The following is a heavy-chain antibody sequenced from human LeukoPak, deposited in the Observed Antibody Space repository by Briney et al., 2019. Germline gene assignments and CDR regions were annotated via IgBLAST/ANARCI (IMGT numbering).Heavy chain of an antibody. CDR3: TPHYGSGSYYNIFDF. D-gene: IGHD3-10*01. V-gene: IGHV3-15*01. CDR2: VKSKADGETT. Sequence: PGGSLRLSCAASGLTVTNAWMSWVRQAPGKGLEWVGRVKSKADGETTDYPAPVQGRFSISRDESQNTLYLQMHSLKTEDTAVYYCTPHYGSGSYYNIFDFWGQGILVTVSS. J-gene: IGHJ4*02. CDR1: GLTVTNAW.